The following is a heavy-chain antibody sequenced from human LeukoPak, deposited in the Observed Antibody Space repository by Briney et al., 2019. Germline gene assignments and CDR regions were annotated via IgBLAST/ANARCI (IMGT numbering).Heavy chain of an antibody. CDR1: GVSISSGGYY. CDR2: IYYSGST. V-gene: IGHV4-31*03. Sequence: RASQTLSLTCTVSGVSISSGGYYWRWVRQHPGKGLEGIGYIYYSGSTYYNPSLKSRVTISLDTSKNQFSLKLSSVTAADTAVYYCARDNYSFDYWGQGTLVTVSS. CDR3: ARDNYSFDY. J-gene: IGHJ4*02. D-gene: IGHD4-11*01.